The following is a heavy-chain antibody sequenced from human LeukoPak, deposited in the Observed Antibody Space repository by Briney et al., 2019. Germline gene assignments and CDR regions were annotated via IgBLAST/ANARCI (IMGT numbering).Heavy chain of an antibody. CDR3: ASVEWTLLGAHL. J-gene: IGHJ4*02. V-gene: IGHV4-59*11. Sequence: SETLSLTCSVSGDSIRSHYWSWIRQPPGKRPEWIGHVFFTGSTTYNPTLEGRVTISIDTSGSQFSLKLTSVTAADTAVYYCASVEWTLLGAHLWGQGILLSVSS. CDR2: VFFTGST. D-gene: IGHD3-3*01. CDR1: GDSIRSHY.